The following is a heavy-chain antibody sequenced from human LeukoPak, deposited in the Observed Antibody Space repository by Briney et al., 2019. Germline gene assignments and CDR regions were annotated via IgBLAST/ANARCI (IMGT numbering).Heavy chain of an antibody. V-gene: IGHV4-39*07. CDR2: INHSGST. Sequence: SETLSLTCTVSGGSISSSSYYWGWIRQPPGKGLEWIGEINHSGSTNYNPSLKSRVTISVDTSKNQFSLKLSSVTAADTAVYYCARGRIVVVVVAAMLRNWFDPWGQGTLVTVSS. D-gene: IGHD2-15*01. CDR3: ARGRIVVVVVAAMLRNWFDP. J-gene: IGHJ5*02. CDR1: GGSISSSSYY.